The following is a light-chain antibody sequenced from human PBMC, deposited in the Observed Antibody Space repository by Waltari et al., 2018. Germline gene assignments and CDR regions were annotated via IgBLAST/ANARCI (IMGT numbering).Light chain of an antibody. CDR3: CSYAGLGTYV. CDR2: EVI. V-gene: IGLV2-23*02. Sequence: QSALTQPASVSGTPGQSITISCTGTTSDVGNYDLVSWYQHHPGKAPKLLICEVIKRPSGVSRRFSGYKSGSTASLTISGLQPEDEADNYCCSYAGLGTYVFGSGTKVTVL. J-gene: IGLJ1*01. CDR1: TSDVGNYDL.